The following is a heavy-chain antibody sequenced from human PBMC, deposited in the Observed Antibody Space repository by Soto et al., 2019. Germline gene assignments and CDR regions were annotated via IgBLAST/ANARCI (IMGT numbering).Heavy chain of an antibody. D-gene: IGHD2-2*01. V-gene: IGHV4-39*01. J-gene: IGHJ4*02. Sequence: QLRLQESGPGLVKPSETLSLTCTVSGGSVSSTSYYWGWIRQPPGEGLEWIASVYYSGSTYYNPSLKGRFTISVDPSKNEFYLKLRSVTAADTAVYFCARIPYCTSTTCYFANYWGQGTLVTVSS. CDR2: VYYSGST. CDR1: GGSVSSTSYY. CDR3: ARIPYCTSTTCYFANY.